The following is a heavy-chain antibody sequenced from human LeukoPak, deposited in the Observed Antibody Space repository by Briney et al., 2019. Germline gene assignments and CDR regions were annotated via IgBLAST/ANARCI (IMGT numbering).Heavy chain of an antibody. J-gene: IGHJ6*03. CDR2: ISSSSSYI. CDR1: GFTFSSYS. CDR3: ARDNGSGSYPTPIRIYMDV. D-gene: IGHD3-10*01. Sequence: PGGSLRLSCAAPGFTFSSYSMNWVRQAPGKGLEWVSSISSSSSYIYYADSVEGRFTISRDNAKNSLYLQMNSLRAEDTAVYYCARDNGSGSYPTPIRIYMDVWGKGTTVTVSS. V-gene: IGHV3-21*01.